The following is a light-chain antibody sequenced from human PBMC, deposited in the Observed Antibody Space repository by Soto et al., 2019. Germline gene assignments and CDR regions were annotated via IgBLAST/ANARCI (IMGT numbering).Light chain of an antibody. Sequence: VLTQSPATLSVSPGERVTLSCRASQSVSSLLAWYQQKPGQAPRLLIYSTSTRATGIPARFSGSGSGTEFTLTISRLQSEDFAIYYCQQYHYWPYTFGQGTNLEIK. J-gene: IGKJ2*01. CDR2: STS. V-gene: IGKV3-15*01. CDR3: QQYHYWPYT. CDR1: QSVSSL.